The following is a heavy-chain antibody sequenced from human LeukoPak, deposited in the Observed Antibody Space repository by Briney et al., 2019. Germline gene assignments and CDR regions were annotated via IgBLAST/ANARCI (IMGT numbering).Heavy chain of an antibody. D-gene: IGHD3-10*02. CDR3: AELGITMIGGV. Sequence: GGSLRLSCTASGFTFSSYGIHWVRQAPGKGLEWVAFIQYDGSEKKYADSVEGRFTISRDNAKNSLYLQMNSLRAEDTAVYYCAELGITMIGGVWGKGTTVTISS. CDR1: GFTFSSYG. CDR2: IQYDGSEK. V-gene: IGHV3-30*02. J-gene: IGHJ6*04.